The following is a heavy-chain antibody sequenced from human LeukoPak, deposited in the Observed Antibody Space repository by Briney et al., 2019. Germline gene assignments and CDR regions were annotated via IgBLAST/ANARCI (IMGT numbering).Heavy chain of an antibody. CDR1: GYTFTSYY. Sequence: SVKVSCKASGYTFTSYYMHWVRQAPGQGLEWMGGIIPIFGTANYAQKFQGRVTITTDESTSTAYMELSSLRSEDTAVYYCASWVDVDYWGQGTLVTVSS. CDR2: IIPIFGTA. J-gene: IGHJ4*02. V-gene: IGHV1-69*05. CDR3: ASWVDVDY. D-gene: IGHD2-15*01.